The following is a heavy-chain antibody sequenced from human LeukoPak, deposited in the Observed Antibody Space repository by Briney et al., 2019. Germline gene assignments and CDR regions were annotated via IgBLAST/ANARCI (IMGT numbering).Heavy chain of an antibody. CDR2: ISYDGSNK. V-gene: IGHV3-30*03. Sequence: GGSLRLSCAASGFTFSSYGMHWVRQAPGKGLEWVAVISYDGSNKYYADSVKGRFTISRDNSKNTLYLQMNSLRAEDTAVYYCASDILTGLDAFDIWGQGAMVTVSS. CDR3: ASDILTGLDAFDI. J-gene: IGHJ3*02. D-gene: IGHD3-9*01. CDR1: GFTFSSYG.